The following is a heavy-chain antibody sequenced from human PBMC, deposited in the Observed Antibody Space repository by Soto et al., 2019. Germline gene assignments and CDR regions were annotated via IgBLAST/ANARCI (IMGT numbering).Heavy chain of an antibody. Sequence: QVQLVQSGAEVKKPGSSVKVSCKASGGTFSSYTISWVRQAPGQGLEWMGRIIPILGIANYAQKFQGRVTITADKSTTTAYMELSSLRSEDTAVYYCARSTATTAFYYYYGMVVWGQGTTVTVSS. CDR3: ARSTATTAFYYYYGMVV. CDR2: IIPILGIA. V-gene: IGHV1-69*02. D-gene: IGHD4-17*01. J-gene: IGHJ6*02. CDR1: GGTFSSYT.